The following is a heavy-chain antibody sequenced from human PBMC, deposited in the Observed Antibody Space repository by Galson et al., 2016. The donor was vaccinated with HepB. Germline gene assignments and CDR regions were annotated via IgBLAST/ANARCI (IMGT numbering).Heavy chain of an antibody. CDR3: ARGGGGMDV. CDR2: FNVGDGNT. V-gene: IGHV1-3*01. J-gene: IGHJ6*04. D-gene: IGHD2-15*01. Sequence: SVKVSCKASGYTFTSRSMHWVRQAPGQRLEWMGWFNVGDGNTKYSQKFQGRVTITRDTSASTAYMDLSSLTSEDTAVYYCARGGGGMDVWGKGTTVIVSS. CDR1: GYTFTSRS.